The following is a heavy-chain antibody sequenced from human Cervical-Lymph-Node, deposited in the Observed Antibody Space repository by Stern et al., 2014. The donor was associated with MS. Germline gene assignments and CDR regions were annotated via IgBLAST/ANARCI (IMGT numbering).Heavy chain of an antibody. V-gene: IGHV4-59*01. CDR1: GGSICNYY. D-gene: IGHD2-2*01. J-gene: IGHJ5*01. CDR3: ARALRNAYTWFDP. CDR2: IDYSGST. Sequence: QLQLQESGPGLVKPSETLSLTCTVSGGSICNYYWTWIRQPPGKGLEWIGHIDYSGSTNYNPSLESRVTMSVDSSKNEFSLILTSVTAADTAVYYCARALRNAYTWFDPWGQGTLVTVSS.